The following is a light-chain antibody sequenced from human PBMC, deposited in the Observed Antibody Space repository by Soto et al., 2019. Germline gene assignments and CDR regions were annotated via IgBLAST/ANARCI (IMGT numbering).Light chain of an antibody. CDR2: KAS. V-gene: IGKV1-5*03. Sequence: DIQMTQSPSTLSASVGDRVTITCRASQSLSSWLAWYQQKPGKAPNLLIYKASSLESGVPSRFSGSGSGTELTLTISSLQPDDFASYYCQQYNSFLYTFGQGTKLEIK. J-gene: IGKJ2*01. CDR3: QQYNSFLYT. CDR1: QSLSSW.